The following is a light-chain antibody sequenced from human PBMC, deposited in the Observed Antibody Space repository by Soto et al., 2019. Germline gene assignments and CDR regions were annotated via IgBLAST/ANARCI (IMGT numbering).Light chain of an antibody. V-gene: IGLV2-14*01. CDR3: SSYTSSSTPYV. Sequence: QSVLTQPASVSGSPGQSITISCTGTSSDVGAYNYVSWYQQHPGKAPKLMIYDVSHRPSGVSHRFSGSKSSNTASLTISGLQAEDEADYYCSSYTSSSTPYVFGTGTKVTVL. CDR1: SSDVGAYNY. CDR2: DVS. J-gene: IGLJ1*01.